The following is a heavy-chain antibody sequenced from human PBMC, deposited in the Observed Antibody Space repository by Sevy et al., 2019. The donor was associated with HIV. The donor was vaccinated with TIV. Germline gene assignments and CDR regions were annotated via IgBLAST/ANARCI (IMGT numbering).Heavy chain of an antibody. V-gene: IGHV1-2*06. CDR1: GYTFTDYY. J-gene: IGHJ4*02. CDR2: ISPQTGGT. Sequence: ASVKVSCKASGYTFTDYYIHWVRQAPGQGLEWMGRISPQTGGTKLAQKFQGRVTLTSHTSNNTIYMEVSMLRSGDTAMYYCVREFDYTSSFRAGGRDYWGQGTLVTVSS. D-gene: IGHD5-12*01. CDR3: VREFDYTSSFRAGGRDY.